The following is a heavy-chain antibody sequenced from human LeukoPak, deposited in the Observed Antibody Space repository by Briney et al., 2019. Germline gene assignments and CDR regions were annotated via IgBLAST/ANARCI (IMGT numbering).Heavy chain of an antibody. Sequence: PGESLKISCKGSGYRFINYWIGWVRQMPGKGLEWMGIIFPDDPDTRYSPSFQGQVTISADKSISTAYLQWSSLKASDTAMYYCAIGGDSTTSCYRCFNYWGQGTLVTVSS. CDR3: AIGGDSTTSCYRCFNY. V-gene: IGHV5-51*01. D-gene: IGHD2-2*01. J-gene: IGHJ4*02. CDR1: GYRFINYW. CDR2: IFPDDPDT.